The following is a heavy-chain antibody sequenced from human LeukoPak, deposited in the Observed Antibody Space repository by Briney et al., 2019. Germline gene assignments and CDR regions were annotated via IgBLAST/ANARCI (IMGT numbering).Heavy chain of an antibody. CDR1: GFTFSSSW. CDR3: ARDRNTDFWSGYYTNYFDY. D-gene: IGHD3-3*01. V-gene: IGHV3-7*01. J-gene: IGHJ4*02. Sequence: GGSLRLSCAASGFTFSSSWMTWVRQAPGKGLEWVASIREDGSQKSAVDTVKGRFTISRDNAKNSLYLQMNSLRAEDTAVYYCARDRNTDFWSGYYTNYFDYWGQGTLVTVSS. CDR2: IREDGSQK.